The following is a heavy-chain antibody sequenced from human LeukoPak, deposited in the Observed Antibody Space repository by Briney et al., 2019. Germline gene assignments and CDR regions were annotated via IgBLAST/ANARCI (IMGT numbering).Heavy chain of an antibody. V-gene: IGHV3-64*01. CDR2: IRSNGGST. Sequence: PGGSLRLSCAASGFTFSSYAMHWVRQAPGKGLEYVSAIRSNGGSTYYANSVKGRFTISRDNSKNTLYLQMGSLRAEDMAVYYCARGTYDFWSGYNWFDPWGQGTLVTVSS. CDR1: GFTFSSYA. J-gene: IGHJ5*02. CDR3: ARGTYDFWSGYNWFDP. D-gene: IGHD3-3*01.